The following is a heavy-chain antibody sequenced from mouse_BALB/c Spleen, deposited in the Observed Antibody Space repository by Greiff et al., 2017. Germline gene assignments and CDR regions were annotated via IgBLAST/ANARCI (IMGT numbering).Heavy chain of an antibody. Sequence: QVQLKQPGAELVKPGASVKLSCKASGYTFTSYWMHWVKQRPGQGLEWIGEINPSNGRTNYNEKFKSKATLTVDKSSSTAYMQLSSLTSEDSAVYYCERGYYVSSLYWYFDVWGAGTTVTVSS. J-gene: IGHJ1*01. CDR1: GYTFTSYW. CDR2: INPSNGRT. CDR3: ERGYYVSSLYWYFDV. V-gene: IGHV1S81*02. D-gene: IGHD1-1*01.